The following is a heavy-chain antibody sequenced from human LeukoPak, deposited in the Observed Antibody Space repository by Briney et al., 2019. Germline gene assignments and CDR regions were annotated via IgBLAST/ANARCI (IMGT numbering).Heavy chain of an antibody. CDR2: ISYDGSNK. J-gene: IGHJ4*02. Sequence: GGSLRLSCAASGFTFSSYGMHWVRQAPGKGLEWVAVISYDGSNKYYADSVKGRFTISRDNSENTLYLQMNSLRAEDTAVYYCARGGRLAVAGHFDYWGQGTLVTVSS. CDR3: ARGGRLAVAGHFDY. V-gene: IGHV3-30*19. D-gene: IGHD6-19*01. CDR1: GFTFSSYG.